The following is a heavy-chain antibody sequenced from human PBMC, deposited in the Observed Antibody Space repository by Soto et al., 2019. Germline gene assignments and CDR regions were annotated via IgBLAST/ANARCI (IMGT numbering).Heavy chain of an antibody. J-gene: IGHJ6*02. CDR1: GGTFSSYG. CDR2: IIPIFGTA. CDR3: ATQGFPNYYYYGMDV. V-gene: IGHV1-69*12. Sequence: QVQLVQSGAEVKKPGSSVKVSCKASGGTFSSYGISWVRQAPGQGLEWMGGIIPIFGTADYTQKSQGRVRIIADESTSTAYMELSSLRSEDTAVYYCATQGFPNYYYYGMDVWGQGTTVTVSS.